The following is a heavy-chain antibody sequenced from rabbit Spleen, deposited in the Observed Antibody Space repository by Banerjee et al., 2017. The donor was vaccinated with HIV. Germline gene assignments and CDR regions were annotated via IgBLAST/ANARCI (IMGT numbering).Heavy chain of an antibody. Sequence: QEQLEESGGGLVQPEGSLTLTCKASGFSFSNSYYVCWVRQAPGKGLEWIGCIWSGSVGNTYYASWAKGRFTISRTSSTTVTLQMTSLTAADTATYFCVRYLSSYGDVTYANLWGPGTLVTVS. D-gene: IGHD6-1*01. CDR2: IWSGSVGNT. CDR1: GFSFSNSYY. CDR3: VRYLSSYGDVTYANL. V-gene: IGHV1S45*01. J-gene: IGHJ4*01.